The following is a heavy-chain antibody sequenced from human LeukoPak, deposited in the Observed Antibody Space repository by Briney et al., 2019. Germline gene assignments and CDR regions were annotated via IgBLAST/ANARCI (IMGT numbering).Heavy chain of an antibody. D-gene: IGHD2/OR15-2a*01. CDR3: ARAGIIRGLIGAFDI. Sequence: GGSLRLSCAASGFSFSSHWMHWVRQAPGKGLEWVSRISGDGSSTAYVDSVKGRFTISRDNAKNTLYLQMNSLRAEDTAVYYCARAGIIRGLIGAFDIWGQGTMVTVSS. J-gene: IGHJ3*02. CDR2: ISGDGSST. CDR1: GFSFSSHW. V-gene: IGHV3-74*03.